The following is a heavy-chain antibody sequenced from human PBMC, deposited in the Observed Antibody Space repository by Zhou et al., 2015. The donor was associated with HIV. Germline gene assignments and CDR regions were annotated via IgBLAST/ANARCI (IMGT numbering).Heavy chain of an antibody. Sequence: QVQLVQSGAEVKKPGSSVKVSCKASGGTFSSYAISWVRQAPGQGLEWMGGIIPIFGTANYAQKFQGRVTITADESTSTAYMELSSLRSEDTAVYYCARDLRPIVVVPAAMRSGSYYNGSWGQGTLVTVSS. CDR1: GGTFSSYA. D-gene: IGHD2-2*01. J-gene: IGHJ5*02. CDR3: ARDLRPIVVVPAAMRSGSYYNGS. V-gene: IGHV1-69*01. CDR2: IIPIFGTA.